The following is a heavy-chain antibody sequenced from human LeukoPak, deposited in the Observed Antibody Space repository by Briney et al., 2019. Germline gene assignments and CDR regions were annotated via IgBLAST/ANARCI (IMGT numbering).Heavy chain of an antibody. CDR1: GVSFSGYY. V-gene: IGHV4-34*01. Sequence: SETLSLTCAVYGVSFSGYYWSWIRQPPGKGREWIGEINHSGSANYNPSLKSRVTISVDTSKNQFSLKLSSVTAADTAVSYCARRGGRIAARYNWFDPWGQGTLVTVSS. CDR2: INHSGSA. J-gene: IGHJ5*02. D-gene: IGHD6-6*01. CDR3: ARRGGRIAARYNWFDP.